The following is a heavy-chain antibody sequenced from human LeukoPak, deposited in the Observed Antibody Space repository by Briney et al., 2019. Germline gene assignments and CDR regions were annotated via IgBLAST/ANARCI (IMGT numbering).Heavy chain of an antibody. V-gene: IGHV4-34*01. CDR1: GGSFNGFY. Sequence: SETLSLTCAVYGGSFNGFYWSWIRQPPGKGLEWIGEINHSGSTNYNPSLKSRVTISVATSKNQFSLNLSSVTAADTAVFYCARELGYCRSTSCYSSGVDYWGQGTLVTVSS. D-gene: IGHD2-2*02. CDR3: ARELGYCRSTSCYSSGVDY. CDR2: INHSGST. J-gene: IGHJ4*02.